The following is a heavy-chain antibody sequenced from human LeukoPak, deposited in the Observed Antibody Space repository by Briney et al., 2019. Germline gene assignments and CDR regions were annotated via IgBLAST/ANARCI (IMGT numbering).Heavy chain of an antibody. CDR2: ISYDGGNK. CDR3: AKENV. Sequence: GRSLRLSCAASGFTFSSYGMHWVRQAPGKGLEWVAVISYDGGNKYYADSVKGRFTISRDNSKNTLYLQMNSLRAEDTAVYYCAKENVWGQGTTVTVSS. V-gene: IGHV3-30*18. CDR1: GFTFSSYG. J-gene: IGHJ6*02.